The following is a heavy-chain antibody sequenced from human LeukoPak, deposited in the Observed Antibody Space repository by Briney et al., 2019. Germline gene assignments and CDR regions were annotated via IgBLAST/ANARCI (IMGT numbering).Heavy chain of an antibody. CDR2: INSDGSST. CDR1: GFTFSSYW. V-gene: IGHV3-74*01. J-gene: IGHJ4*02. D-gene: IGHD5-24*01. CDR3: AREIDRRDGYNPPGLLDY. Sequence: GGSLRLSCAASGFTFSSYWMHWVRQAPVKGLVWVSRINSDGSSTSYADSVKGRFTISRDNAKNTLYLQMNSLRAEDTAVYYCAREIDRRDGYNPPGLLDYWGQGTLVTVSS.